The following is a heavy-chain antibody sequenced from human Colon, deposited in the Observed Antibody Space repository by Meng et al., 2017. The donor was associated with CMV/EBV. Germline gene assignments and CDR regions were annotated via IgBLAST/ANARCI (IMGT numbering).Heavy chain of an antibody. J-gene: IGHJ4*03. CDR3: VRHRGYEM. CDR1: GYSFTSYW. CDR2: IRPDGSDA. D-gene: IGHD2-2*01. Sequence: GESLKISCKGSGYSFTSYWIGWVRQMPGKGLEWMVIIRPDGSDAQYSPSVHGQVTMSVDTSHTTAYLQWANLKASDTAIYFCVRHRGYEMWGQGTLVTVSS. V-gene: IGHV5-51*01.